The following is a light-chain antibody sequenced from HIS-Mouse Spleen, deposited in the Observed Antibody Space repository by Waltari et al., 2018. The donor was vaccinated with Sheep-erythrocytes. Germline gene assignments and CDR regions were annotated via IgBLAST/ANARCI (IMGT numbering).Light chain of an antibody. J-gene: IGLJ3*02. V-gene: IGLV2-23*01. CDR3: CSYAGSSTPWV. Sequence: QSALTQPASVSGSPGQSITISCTGTSSDVGSYNLVPWYQQHPGKAPKLMIYEGSQPPSGVSNRFSGAKSGNTASLTIAGLQAEDEADYYCCSYAGSSTPWVFGGGTKLTVL. CDR1: SSDVGSYNL. CDR2: EGS.